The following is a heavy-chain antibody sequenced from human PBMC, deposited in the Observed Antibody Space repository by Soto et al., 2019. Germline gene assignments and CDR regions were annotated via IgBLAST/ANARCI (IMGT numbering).Heavy chain of an antibody. D-gene: IGHD5-12*01. Sequence: EVQLLESGGGLVQPGGSLRLSCAASGITFSNYALSWVLQAPGKGLEWVSGISGSGRSTYYADSVKGRFTISRDNSKNTLPLQMNSLRADDTAVYYCAKEYGGGTSTSTSYFDYWDRGTLVTVSS. J-gene: IGHJ4*02. V-gene: IGHV3-23*01. CDR1: GITFSNYA. CDR3: AKEYGGGTSTSTSYFDY. CDR2: ISGSGRST.